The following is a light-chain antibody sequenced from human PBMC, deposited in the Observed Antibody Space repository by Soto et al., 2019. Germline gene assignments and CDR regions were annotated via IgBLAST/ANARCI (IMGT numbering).Light chain of an antibody. CDR1: QSISRS. CDR2: DAS. J-gene: IGKJ3*01. Sequence: DIQMTQSPSTLSASVGDRVTITCRASQSISRSLAWYQQKSGKAPKLLIYDASSLESGVPSRFSGSGFWTEFTLTISGLQPDDFATDYCQQYQSYFLTFGPGTTVDMK. CDR3: QQYQSYFLT. V-gene: IGKV1-5*01.